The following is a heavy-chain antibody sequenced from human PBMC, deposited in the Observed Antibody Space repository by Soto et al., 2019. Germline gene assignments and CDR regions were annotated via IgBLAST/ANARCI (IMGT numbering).Heavy chain of an antibody. CDR1: GGSISSGGYY. V-gene: IGHV4-31*03. J-gene: IGHJ6*03. CDR2: IYYSGST. CDR3: ARGDAAAGKNYYYYFYMAV. D-gene: IGHD6-13*01. Sequence: PSETLSVTCTVSGGSISSGGYYWSWIRQHPGKGLEWIGYIYYSGSTYYNPSLKSRVTISVDTSKSHFSLRLTSVTAADTAVYYCARGDAAAGKNYYYYFYMAVGDKGTTVTV.